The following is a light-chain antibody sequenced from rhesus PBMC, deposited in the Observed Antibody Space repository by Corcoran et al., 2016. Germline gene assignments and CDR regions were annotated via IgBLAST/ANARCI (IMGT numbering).Light chain of an antibody. CDR3: CSYTISGVYS. Sequence: QGAPTQPPSVSGSPGQSVAISCTGTSSDVGAYNYVSWYQQHPGKAPKLIISPDNKRPAGVSDRFSVSKSGNTASLTISGLQAEDEADYYGCSYTISGVYSFGSGTRVTVL. J-gene: IGLJ1*01. CDR1: SSDVGAYNY. CDR2: PDN. V-gene: IGLV2S7*01.